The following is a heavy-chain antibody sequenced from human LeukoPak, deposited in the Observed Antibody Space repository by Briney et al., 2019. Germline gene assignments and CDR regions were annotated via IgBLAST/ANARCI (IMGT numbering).Heavy chain of an antibody. CDR1: GGSISSYY. CDR3: ARGEYCGGDCYSGAFDI. Sequence: SETLSLTCTVSGGSISSYYWSWIRQPPGKGLEWIGYIYYSGSTNYNPSLKSRVTISVDTSKNQFSLKLSSVTAADTAVYYCARGEYCGGDCYSGAFDIWGQGTMVTVSS. J-gene: IGHJ3*02. CDR2: IYYSGST. D-gene: IGHD2-21*02. V-gene: IGHV4-59*01.